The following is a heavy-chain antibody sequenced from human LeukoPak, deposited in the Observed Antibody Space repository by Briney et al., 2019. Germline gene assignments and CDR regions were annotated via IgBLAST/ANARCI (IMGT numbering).Heavy chain of an antibody. CDR1: GGSIGLHY. D-gene: IGHD4-11*01. Sequence: SETLSLTCPVSGGSIGLHYWSWIRQPPGKGLEWIAFISYSGSTNYNPSLKSRASISLDTSKNQFSLKLSSVTAADTAVYYCARAADYNKRAFDYWGQGTLVTVSS. V-gene: IGHV4-59*11. J-gene: IGHJ4*02. CDR3: ARAADYNKRAFDY. CDR2: ISYSGST.